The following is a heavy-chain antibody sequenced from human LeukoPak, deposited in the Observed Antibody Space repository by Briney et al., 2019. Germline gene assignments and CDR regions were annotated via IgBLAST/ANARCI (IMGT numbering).Heavy chain of an antibody. CDR2: IYYSVGG. J-gene: IGHJ4*02. V-gene: IGHV4-59*02. CDR3: ARHGTIAAAGYFDY. Sequence: KPSPSLSLTRTVSAGSAGIYYSGWIRHPPRRRLECIVYIYYSVGGNSNPSLKSGVTMLVDTSKNQFSLKLNSVTAADTAVYYCARHGTIAAAGYFDYWGQGSLVTVSS. D-gene: IGHD6-13*01. CDR1: AGSAGIYY.